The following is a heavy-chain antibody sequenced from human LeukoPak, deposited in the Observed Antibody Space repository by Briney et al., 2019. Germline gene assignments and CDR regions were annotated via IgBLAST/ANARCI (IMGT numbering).Heavy chain of an antibody. D-gene: IGHD4-23*01. Sequence: GESLKISCKGSGYSFTSYWIGWVRQMPGKGLEWMGIIYPGDSDTRYSPSFQGQVTISADKSISTAYLQWSSLKASDTATYYCARLGGPLNYGGTPGVDYWGQGTLVTVSS. J-gene: IGHJ4*02. CDR1: GYSFTSYW. CDR2: IYPGDSDT. V-gene: IGHV5-51*01. CDR3: ARLGGPLNYGGTPGVDY.